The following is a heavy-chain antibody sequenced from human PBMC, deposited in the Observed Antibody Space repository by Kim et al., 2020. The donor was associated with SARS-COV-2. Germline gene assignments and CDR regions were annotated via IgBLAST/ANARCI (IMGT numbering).Heavy chain of an antibody. J-gene: IGHJ4*02. CDR3: AKDRLLFYGSGSYYSYFDY. Sequence: KGRFTISRANSKNTLYLQMNSLRAEDTAVYYCAKDRLLFYGSGSYYSYFDYWGQGTLVTVSS. V-gene: IGHV3-30*02. D-gene: IGHD3-10*01.